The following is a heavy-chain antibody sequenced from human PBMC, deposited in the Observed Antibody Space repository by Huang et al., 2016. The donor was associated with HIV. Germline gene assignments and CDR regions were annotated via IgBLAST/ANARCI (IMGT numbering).Heavy chain of an antibody. D-gene: IGHD4-17*01. CDR3: ARDLGTTVVPDGMDV. CDR2: ISPSYGYT. J-gene: IGHJ6*02. Sequence: QVQLVQSGAEVKKPGASVKVSCRASGYTFISYGITWVRQAPGQGLEWMGWISPSYGYTNYAQQFQGRVTMTTDTSTNTVYMEVRSLRSDDTAGYYCARDLGTTVVPDGMDVWGQGTTVTVSS. CDR1: GYTFISYG. V-gene: IGHV1-18*04.